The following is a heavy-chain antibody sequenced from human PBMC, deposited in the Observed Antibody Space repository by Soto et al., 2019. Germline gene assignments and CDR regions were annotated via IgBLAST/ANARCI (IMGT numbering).Heavy chain of an antibody. CDR1: GFTFSDYY. CDR2: ISSSGSTI. Sequence: PGGSLRLSCAASGFTFSDYYMSWIRQAPGKGLKWVSYISSSGSTIYYADSVKGRFTISRDNAKNSLYLQMNSLRAEDTAVYYCARDLRRIARYDYWGQGTLVTVSS. J-gene: IGHJ4*02. CDR3: ARDLRRIARYDY. V-gene: IGHV3-11*01. D-gene: IGHD2-21*01.